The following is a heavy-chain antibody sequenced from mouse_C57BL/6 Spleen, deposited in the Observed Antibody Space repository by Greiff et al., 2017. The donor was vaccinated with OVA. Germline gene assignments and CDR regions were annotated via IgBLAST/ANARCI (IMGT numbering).Heavy chain of an antibody. CDR2: IYPGSGST. CDR3: ARSQYSNYPYYFEC. D-gene: IGHD2-5*01. V-gene: IGHV1-55*01. Sequence: VQLQQPGAELVKPGASVKMSCKASGYTFTSYWITWVKQRPGQGLEWIGDIYPGSGSTNYNEKFKSKATLTVDTSSSTAYMQLSSLTSEDSAVYYCARSQYSNYPYYFECWGQGTTLTVAS. J-gene: IGHJ2*01. CDR1: GYTFTSYW.